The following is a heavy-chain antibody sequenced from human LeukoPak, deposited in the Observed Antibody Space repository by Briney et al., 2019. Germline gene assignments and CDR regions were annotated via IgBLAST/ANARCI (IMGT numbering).Heavy chain of an antibody. CDR2: INPNSGGT. J-gene: IGHJ4*02. Sequence: EASVKVSCKASGYTFTGYYMHWVRQAPGQGLEWMGWINPNSGGTNYAQKFQGRVTMTRDTSISTAYMELSRLRSDDTAVYYCARDPAGDGSYPDYWGQGTLVTVSS. D-gene: IGHD1-26*01. V-gene: IGHV1-2*02. CDR3: ARDPAGDGSYPDY. CDR1: GYTFTGYY.